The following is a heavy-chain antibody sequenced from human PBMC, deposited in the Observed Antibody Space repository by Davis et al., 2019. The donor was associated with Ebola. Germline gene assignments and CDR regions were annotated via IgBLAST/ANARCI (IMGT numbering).Heavy chain of an antibody. J-gene: IGHJ5*02. D-gene: IGHD6-13*01. CDR1: GYTFTSYG. CDR3: ARGGSSWYDNWFDP. Sequence: ASVKVSCKTSGYTFTSYGISWVRQAPGQGLEWMGWISPYSANTNYAQKLQGRVTMTTDTSTSTAYMELRSLRSDDTAVYYCARGGSSWYDNWFDPWGQGTLVTVSS. CDR2: ISPYSANT. V-gene: IGHV1-18*01.